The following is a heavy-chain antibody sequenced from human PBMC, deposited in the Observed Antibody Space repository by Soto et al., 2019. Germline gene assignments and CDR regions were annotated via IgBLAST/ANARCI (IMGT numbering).Heavy chain of an antibody. Sequence: QVQLQESGPGLVKPSQTLSLTCTVSGGSISSGDYYWSWIRQPPGQGLEWIGYIYYSGSTYYNPSLKSRVTISVDTSKNQFALKLSSVTAADTAVYYCARVDDIYYYDSRGYYGGAFDIWGQGTMVTVSS. CDR1: GGSISSGDYY. D-gene: IGHD3-22*01. J-gene: IGHJ3*02. V-gene: IGHV4-30-4*01. CDR3: ARVDDIYYYDSRGYYGGAFDI. CDR2: IYYSGST.